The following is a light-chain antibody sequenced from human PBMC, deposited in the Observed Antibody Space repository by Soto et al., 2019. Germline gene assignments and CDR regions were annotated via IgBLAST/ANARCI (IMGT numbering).Light chain of an antibody. CDR1: SSNIGAGYD. CDR2: ANT. CDR3: QSYDSSLVV. Sequence: QSVLTQPPSVSGAPGQRVTISCTGSSSNIGAGYDVHWYQQLPGTAPKLLIYANTNRPSGVPDRFSGSKSGTSAFLAITGLQAEDEADYYCQSYDSSLVVFGGGTKLTVL. J-gene: IGLJ2*01. V-gene: IGLV1-40*01.